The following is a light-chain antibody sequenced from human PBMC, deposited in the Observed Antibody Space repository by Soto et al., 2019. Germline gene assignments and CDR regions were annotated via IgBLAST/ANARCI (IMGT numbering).Light chain of an antibody. CDR1: NSDVGGYNY. V-gene: IGLV2-14*03. CDR3: SSYASSSPPYV. J-gene: IGLJ1*01. CDR2: DVS. Sequence: SALTQPASVSGPPGQSITISCTGTNSDVGGYNYVSWYQQHPGKAPKLMIYDVSNRPSGVSDRFSGSKSGNAASLTITGLQPEDEADYYCSSYASSSPPYVFGTGTKVTVL.